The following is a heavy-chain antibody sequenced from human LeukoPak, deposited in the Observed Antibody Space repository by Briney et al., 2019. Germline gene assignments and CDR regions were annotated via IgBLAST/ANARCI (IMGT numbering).Heavy chain of an antibody. Sequence: ASVKVSCKASGYTFTGYYMHWVRQAPGQGLEWMGWINPNSGGTNYAQKFQGRVTMTRDTSISTAYMELSRLRSDDTAMYYCARKADYGDYGDYYYYMDVWGKGTTVTVSS. J-gene: IGHJ6*03. CDR3: ARKADYGDYGDYYYYMDV. CDR2: INPNSGGT. V-gene: IGHV1-2*02. D-gene: IGHD4-17*01. CDR1: GYTFTGYY.